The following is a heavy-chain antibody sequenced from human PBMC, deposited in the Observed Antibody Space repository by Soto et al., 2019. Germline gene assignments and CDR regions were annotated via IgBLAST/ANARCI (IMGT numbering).Heavy chain of an antibody. Sequence: QVPLVESGGGVVEHGRSLRLSCAGSGLTFSSYSLHWVRQARGKGLEWVAAISSDQSSPSYAHSVTSRYNISRDNSNSTLSLPFGSLRTEDSAIYYCAASLFCVSSTCYRHFASWGQGTLVSVAS. CDR3: AASLFCVSSTCYRHFAS. J-gene: IGHJ4*01. CDR2: ISSDQSSP. D-gene: IGHD3-16*02. CDR1: GLTFSSYS. V-gene: IGHV3-30*04.